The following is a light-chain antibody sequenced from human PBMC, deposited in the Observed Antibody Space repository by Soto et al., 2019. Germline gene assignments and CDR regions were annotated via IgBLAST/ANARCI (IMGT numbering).Light chain of an antibody. Sequence: EIVLTQSPATLSLSPGERATLSCRASQNVISYLAWYQQKPGQAPRHLIYDASNRATGIPARFSGSGSGTDFTLTISSLEPEDSAVYYCQQRSNWLTFGGGTKVEIK. CDR2: DAS. V-gene: IGKV3-11*01. CDR1: QNVISY. J-gene: IGKJ4*01. CDR3: QQRSNWLT.